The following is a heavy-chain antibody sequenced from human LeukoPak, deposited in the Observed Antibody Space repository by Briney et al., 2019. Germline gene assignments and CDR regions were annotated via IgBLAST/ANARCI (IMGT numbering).Heavy chain of an antibody. J-gene: IGHJ4*02. CDR1: GFTFSSYA. D-gene: IGHD6-13*01. Sequence: GGSLRLSCAASGFTFSSYAMGWVRQAPGKGLEWVSGISGGVGSTYYADSVKGRFTISRDNSKNTLYLQMNSLKAEDTGIYYCAKNRGSTWFSPLDSWGQGTLVTVSS. V-gene: IGHV3-23*01. CDR2: ISGGVGST. CDR3: AKNRGSTWFSPLDS.